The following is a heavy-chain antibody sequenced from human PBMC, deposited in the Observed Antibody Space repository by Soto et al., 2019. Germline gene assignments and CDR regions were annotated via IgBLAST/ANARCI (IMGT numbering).Heavy chain of an antibody. J-gene: IGHJ4*02. Sequence: QLQLQESGPGLVKPSETLSLTCLVSGGSISSSSNYWGWIRQPPGKGLEWIGSIYYSGSTYYNPSLKRRVTISVDTSKNQFSLKVSSVTAADTAVYYCARLMGTMIVDYWGPGTLVTVSS. CDR2: IYYSGST. CDR1: GGSISSSSNY. CDR3: ARLMGTMIVDY. D-gene: IGHD3-22*01. V-gene: IGHV4-39*01.